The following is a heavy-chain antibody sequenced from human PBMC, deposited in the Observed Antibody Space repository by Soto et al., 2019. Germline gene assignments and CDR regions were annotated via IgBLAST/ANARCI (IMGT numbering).Heavy chain of an antibody. CDR1: GGSISSSSYY. Sequence: PSETLSLTCTVSGGSISSSSYYWGWIRQPPGKGLEWIGSIYYSGSTYYNPSLKSRVTISVDTSKNQFSLKLSSVTAADTAVYYCARLSSGYDSGDYWGQGTLVTVS. V-gene: IGHV4-39*01. D-gene: IGHD5-12*01. CDR2: IYYSGST. CDR3: ARLSSGYDSGDY. J-gene: IGHJ4*02.